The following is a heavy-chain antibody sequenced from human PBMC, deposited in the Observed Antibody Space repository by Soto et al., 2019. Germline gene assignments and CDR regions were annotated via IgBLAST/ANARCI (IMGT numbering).Heavy chain of an antibody. J-gene: IGHJ5*02. Sequence: QVQLQESGPGLVTPSGTLSLTCSVSGLSISSNSWWTWVRKAPGKGLEWIGELYPSGGAAYNPSLQNRATISVDYSQNHLSLTLTSVTAADTAVYYCARCLHCSKGGRFDPWGHGALVTVSS. D-gene: IGHD2-8*01. CDR1: GLSISSNSW. V-gene: IGHV4-4*02. CDR3: ARCLHCSKGGRFDP. CDR2: LYPSGGA.